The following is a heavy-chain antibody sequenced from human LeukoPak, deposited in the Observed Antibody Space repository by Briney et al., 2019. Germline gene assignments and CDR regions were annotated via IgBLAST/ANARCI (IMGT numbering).Heavy chain of an antibody. CDR2: ISSSSSYI. J-gene: IGHJ6*03. D-gene: IGHD1-26*01. CDR1: GFTFSSYS. Sequence: GGSLRLSCAASGFTFSSYSMNWVRQAPGKGLEWVSSISSSSSYIYYADSVKGRFTISRDNAKNSLYLQMNSLRAEDTAVYYYARYNSGSYLYYYYMDVWGKGTTVTVSS. V-gene: IGHV3-21*01. CDR3: ARYNSGSYLYYYYMDV.